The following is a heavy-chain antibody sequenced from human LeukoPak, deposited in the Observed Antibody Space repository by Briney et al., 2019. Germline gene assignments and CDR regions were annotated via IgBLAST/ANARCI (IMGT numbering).Heavy chain of an antibody. Sequence: SETLSLTCTVSGGSISSSYYYWGWIRQPPGKGLEWIGSIYYSGSTNYNPSLKSRVTISVDKSKNQFSLKLSSVTAADTAVYYCARDRVRGNSNPFFDYWGQGTLVTVSS. CDR1: GGSISSSYYY. D-gene: IGHD4-11*01. CDR2: IYYSGST. CDR3: ARDRVRGNSNPFFDY. V-gene: IGHV4-39*07. J-gene: IGHJ4*02.